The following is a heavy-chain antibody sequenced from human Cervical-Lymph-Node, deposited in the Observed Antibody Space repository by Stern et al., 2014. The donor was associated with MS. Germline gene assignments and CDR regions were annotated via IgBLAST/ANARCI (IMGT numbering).Heavy chain of an antibody. D-gene: IGHD6-19*01. V-gene: IGHV3-30*03. CDR2: ISSDGTNT. Sequence: VQLVESGGGVVQPGRSLRLSCSPSGFAFSTYGMHWVRQAPGKGLEWVALISSDGTNTDYADSVKGRFTIYRDNPKNTLYLQMKSLRGEDTAVYYCARGSDWYPLDYWGQGTLVTVSS. CDR1: GFAFSTYG. CDR3: ARGSDWYPLDY. J-gene: IGHJ4*02.